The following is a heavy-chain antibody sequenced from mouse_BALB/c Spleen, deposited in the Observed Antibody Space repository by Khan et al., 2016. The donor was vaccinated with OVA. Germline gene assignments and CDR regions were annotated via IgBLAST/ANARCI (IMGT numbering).Heavy chain of an antibody. J-gene: IGHJ3*01. D-gene: IGHD2-3*01. CDR1: GYSFTSYYV. CDR3: AMERTY. CDR2: ITYSGST. Sequence: QLEESGPGLVKPSQSLTLTCAVTGYSFTSYYVWNCLRQLPGNKLELMGYITYSGSTCYHPSLKSRISITRDTAKNPFFLQLNFLTSEDTAKYFCAMERTYWGQGTMVTVSA. V-gene: IGHV3-2*02.